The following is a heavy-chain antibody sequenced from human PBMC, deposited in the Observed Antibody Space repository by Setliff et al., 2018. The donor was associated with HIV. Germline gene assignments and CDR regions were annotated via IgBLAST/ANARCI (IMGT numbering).Heavy chain of an antibody. CDR1: GFTFSSYS. CDR3: ARESKGAMALEIFDY. CDR2: ISSSSYI. Sequence: GGSLRLSCAASGFTFSSYSMHWVRQAPGKGLEWVSSISSSSYIYHADSVKGRFTISRDNAKISLFLQMNSLRAEDTAVYYCARESKGAMALEIFDYWGQGTLVTVSS. V-gene: IGHV3-21*01. D-gene: IGHD1-26*01. J-gene: IGHJ4*02.